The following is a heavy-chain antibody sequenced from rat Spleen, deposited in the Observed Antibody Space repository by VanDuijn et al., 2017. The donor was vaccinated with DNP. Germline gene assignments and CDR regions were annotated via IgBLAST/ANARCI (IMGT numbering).Heavy chain of an antibody. J-gene: IGHJ3*01. D-gene: IGHD1-11*01. Sequence: QVQLKESGPGLVQPSQTLSLTCTVAGFSLTSNSVHWVRQSPGKGLEWMGVIWNNGGTRYNSVLKSRLSITKDTSKSQVFLKMISLQTEDIATYYCATGVHGGYEDWFAYWGQGTLVTVSS. CDR1: GFSLTSNS. CDR3: ATGVHGGYEDWFAY. CDR2: IWNNGGT. V-gene: IGHV2-41*01.